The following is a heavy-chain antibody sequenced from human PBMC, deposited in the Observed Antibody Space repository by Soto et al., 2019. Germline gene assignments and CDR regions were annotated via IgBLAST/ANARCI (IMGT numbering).Heavy chain of an antibody. Sequence: PGGSLRLSCAASGFTFSTYWMHWARQAPGKGLVWVSRINYDGSSTDYADSVKGRFTISRDNAKNTLYLQMNTLTAEDTAVYYCTRGPRPTSVGTGAYWGQGTLVTVSS. D-gene: IGHD3-10*01. CDR3: TRGPRPTSVGTGAY. CDR1: GFTFSTYW. V-gene: IGHV3-74*01. CDR2: INYDGSST. J-gene: IGHJ4*02.